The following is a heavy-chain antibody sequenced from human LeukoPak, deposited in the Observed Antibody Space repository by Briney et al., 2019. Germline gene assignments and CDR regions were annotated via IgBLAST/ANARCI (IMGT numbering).Heavy chain of an antibody. CDR1: GYSFTSYW. Sequence: GESLKISCKGSGYSFTSYWIGWVRQMPGKGLEWMGIIYPGDSDTRYSPSFQGQVTISADKSISTAYLQWSSLKASDTAMYYCARTIHHTPYYDFWSGYSDAFDIWGQGTMVTVSS. V-gene: IGHV5-51*01. CDR2: IYPGDSDT. J-gene: IGHJ3*02. CDR3: ARTIHHTPYYDFWSGYSDAFDI. D-gene: IGHD3-3*01.